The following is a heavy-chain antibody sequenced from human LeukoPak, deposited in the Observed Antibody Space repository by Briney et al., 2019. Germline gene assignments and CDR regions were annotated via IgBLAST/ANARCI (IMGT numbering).Heavy chain of an antibody. V-gene: IGHV3-74*01. CDR1: GFTLTTYW. CDR2: INSNGRET. D-gene: IGHD2-15*01. J-gene: IGHJ4*02. CDR3: VRARFCTGGTCYSDY. Sequence: GGSLRLSCAASGFTLTTYWMQWVRQAPGKGLVSVSRINSNGRETIYAGSVKGRFTISRDNAKNTLDLQMDSLRVDDTAVYYCVRARFCTGGTCYSDYWGQGILVTVSS.